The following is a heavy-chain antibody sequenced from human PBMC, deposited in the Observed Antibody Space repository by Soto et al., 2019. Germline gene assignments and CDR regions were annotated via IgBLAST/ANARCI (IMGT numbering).Heavy chain of an antibody. D-gene: IGHD5-18*01. Sequence: EVQLVESGGGVVQPGGSLRLSCAASGFTFSSYSMNWVRQAPGKGQEWDSYISSSSSTIYYADSVKGRFTISRDNAKNSLYLQMNSLRAEDTAVYYCARDSGYSYGPLDYWGQGTLVTVSS. J-gene: IGHJ4*02. CDR1: GFTFSSYS. V-gene: IGHV3-48*01. CDR2: ISSSSSTI. CDR3: ARDSGYSYGPLDY.